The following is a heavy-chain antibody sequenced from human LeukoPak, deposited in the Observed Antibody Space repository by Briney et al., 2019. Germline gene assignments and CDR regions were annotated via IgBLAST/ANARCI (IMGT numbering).Heavy chain of an antibody. D-gene: IGHD5-18*01. CDR3: ARDNRGGYSYGSVDY. CDR2: ISSSGSTT. V-gene: IGHV3-11*04. J-gene: IGHJ4*02. CDR1: GFTFSDYY. Sequence: PGGSLRLSCAASGFTFSDYYMSWIRQAPGKGLEWVSYISSSGSTTYYADSVKGRFTISRDNAKNSLYLQMNSLRAEDTAVYYCARDNRGGYSYGSVDYWGQGTLVTVSS.